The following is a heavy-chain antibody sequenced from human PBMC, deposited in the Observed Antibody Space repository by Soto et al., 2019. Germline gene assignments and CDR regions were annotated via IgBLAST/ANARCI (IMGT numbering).Heavy chain of an antibody. Sequence: RGSLRLSCATSRFTLSSYAMTWVRQAPGKGLEWVSAISGSGGSTYYADAVKGRFTISRDNSKNTLYLQMNSLRAEDTALYYCAKGVGAHDYWGQGTLVTVSS. V-gene: IGHV3-23*01. CDR1: RFTLSSYA. J-gene: IGHJ4*02. CDR3: AKGVGAHDY. D-gene: IGHD1-26*01. CDR2: ISGSGGST.